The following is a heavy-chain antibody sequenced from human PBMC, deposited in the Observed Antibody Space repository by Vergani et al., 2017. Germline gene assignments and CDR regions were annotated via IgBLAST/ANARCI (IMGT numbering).Heavy chain of an antibody. V-gene: IGHV1-2*02. CDR1: GYTFTGYY. CDR2: INPNSGGT. CDR3: ARVVRRITILGVADALLDAFDI. D-gene: IGHD3-3*01. J-gene: IGHJ3*02. Sequence: QVQLVQSGAEVKKPGASVKVSCKASGYTFTGYYMHWVRQAPGQGLEWMGWINPNSGGTNYAQKFQGRVTMTTDTSTSTAYMELRSLRSDDTAVYYCARVVRRITILGVADALLDAFDIWGQGTMVTVSS.